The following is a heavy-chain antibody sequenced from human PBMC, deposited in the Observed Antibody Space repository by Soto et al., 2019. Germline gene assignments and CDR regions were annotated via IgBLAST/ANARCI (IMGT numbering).Heavy chain of an antibody. J-gene: IGHJ4*02. CDR1: GFTFRNAW. V-gene: IGHV3-15*01. CDR3: TTRLYYSDSSGHPLEFDY. CDR2: IKREADGGTA. D-gene: IGHD3-22*01. Sequence: EVQLVESGGGLVKPGGSLTLSCTASGFTFRNAWMSWVRQAPGKGLEWVGRIKREADGGTADYAAPVKGRVTISRDDSNNTLFLQMSSLKTEDTAVYFCTTRLYYSDSSGHPLEFDYWGQGTLGTVSS.